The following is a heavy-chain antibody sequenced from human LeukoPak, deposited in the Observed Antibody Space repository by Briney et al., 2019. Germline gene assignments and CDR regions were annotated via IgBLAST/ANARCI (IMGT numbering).Heavy chain of an antibody. J-gene: IGHJ4*02. CDR3: VRDAGGDTSGYGDY. V-gene: IGHV1-69*13. Sequence: ASVKVSCKASGGTFSSYGINWVRQAPGQGLEWMGVIIPILGSPNYAQKFQGRVTITADESTNTAYMDLNSLIFEDTAIYYCVRDAGGDTSGYGDYWGQGTLVTVSS. CDR1: GGTFSSYG. D-gene: IGHD3-10*01. CDR2: IIPILGSP.